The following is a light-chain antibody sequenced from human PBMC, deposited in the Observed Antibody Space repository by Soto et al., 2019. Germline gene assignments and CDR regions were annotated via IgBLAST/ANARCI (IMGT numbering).Light chain of an antibody. V-gene: IGKV3-11*01. Sequence: EIVLAQSPAILSSSPGERATLSCRASQSVSNYLAWYQLKPGQAPRLLIYDASNRATGIPARFRGSVSGTDFTLTISSLEPEDFAVYYCQQRSNWPITFGQGTRLEIK. J-gene: IGKJ5*01. CDR1: QSVSNY. CDR2: DAS. CDR3: QQRSNWPIT.